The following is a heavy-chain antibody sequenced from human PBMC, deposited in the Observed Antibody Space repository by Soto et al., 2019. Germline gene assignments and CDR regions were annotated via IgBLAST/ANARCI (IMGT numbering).Heavy chain of an antibody. CDR3: ARTSLGGSGWYANTEYFQH. Sequence: SVKVSCKASGGTFSSYAISWVRQAPGQGLEWMGGIIPIFGTANYAQKFQGRVTITADESTSTAYMELSSLRSEDTAVYYCARTSLGGSGWYANTEYFQHWGQGTLVTVSS. CDR2: IIPIFGTA. D-gene: IGHD6-19*01. CDR1: GGTFSSYA. V-gene: IGHV1-69*13. J-gene: IGHJ1*01.